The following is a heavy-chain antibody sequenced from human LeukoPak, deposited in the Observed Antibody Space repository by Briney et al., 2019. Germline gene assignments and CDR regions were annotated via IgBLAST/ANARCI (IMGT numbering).Heavy chain of an antibody. CDR3: ARQRYDSSGDIHDAFDI. CDR1: GGSISSSSYY. CDR2: IYYSGST. V-gene: IGHV4-39*01. J-gene: IGHJ3*02. D-gene: IGHD3-22*01. Sequence: SETLSLTCTVSGGSISSSSYYWGWIRQPPGKGLEWIGSIYYSGSTYYNPSLKSRVTISVDTFKNQFSLKLSSVTAADTAVYYCARQRYDSSGDIHDAFDIWGQGTMVTVSS.